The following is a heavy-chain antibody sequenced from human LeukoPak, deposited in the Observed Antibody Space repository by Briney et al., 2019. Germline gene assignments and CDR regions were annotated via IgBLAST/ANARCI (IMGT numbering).Heavy chain of an antibody. D-gene: IGHD3-3*01. J-gene: IGHJ6*02. CDR2: IWYDGSNK. CDR1: GFTFSSYG. V-gene: IGHV3-33*08. Sequence: GGSLRLSCAASGFTFSSYGMHWVRQAPGKGLEWVAVIWYDGSNKYYADSVKGRFTISRVNSKNTLYLQMNSLRAEDTAVYYCAREEDYDFWSGEVYGMDVWGQGTTVTVSS. CDR3: AREEDYDFWSGEVYGMDV.